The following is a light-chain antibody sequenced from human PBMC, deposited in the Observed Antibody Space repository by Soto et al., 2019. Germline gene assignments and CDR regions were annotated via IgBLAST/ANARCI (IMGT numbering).Light chain of an antibody. V-gene: IGKV1-5*01. Sequence: DSHMTQSPSTLPASVGDRVTIACRASQGISNWLAWYQQKPGKAPKLLIYDVSALKRGVPPRFSGSGSGTEFTLTISSLQPEDFATYDCEQHDSFSVTFGQGGKVDIK. CDR3: EQHDSFSVT. CDR2: DVS. CDR1: QGISNW. J-gene: IGKJ1*01.